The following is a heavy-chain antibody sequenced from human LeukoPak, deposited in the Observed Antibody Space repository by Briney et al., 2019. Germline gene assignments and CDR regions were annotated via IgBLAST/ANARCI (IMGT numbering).Heavy chain of an antibody. D-gene: IGHD6-6*01. V-gene: IGHV3-23*01. Sequence: GGSLRLSCAASGFTFNTYAMSWVRQAPGKGLEWVSAISGSDSSTHYADSVKGRFTISRDNSKNTLYLQMNSLRAEDTAVYYCARVKQLAGFDYWGQGTLVTVSS. CDR1: GFTFNTYA. CDR2: ISGSDSST. CDR3: ARVKQLAGFDY. J-gene: IGHJ4*02.